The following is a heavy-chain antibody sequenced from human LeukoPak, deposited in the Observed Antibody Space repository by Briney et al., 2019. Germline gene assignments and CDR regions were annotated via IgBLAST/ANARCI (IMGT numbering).Heavy chain of an antibody. CDR3: ARGTISIVATTYNYYYYGMDV. CDR2: IIPIFGTA. V-gene: IGHV1-69*13. J-gene: IGHJ6*02. CDR1: GGTFSSYA. Sequence: VASVKVSCKASGGTFSSYAISWVRQAPRQGLEWMGGIIPIFGTANYAQKFQGRVTITADESTSTAYMELSSLRSEDTAVYYCARGTISIVATTYNYYYYGMDVWGQGTTVTVSS. D-gene: IGHD5-12*01.